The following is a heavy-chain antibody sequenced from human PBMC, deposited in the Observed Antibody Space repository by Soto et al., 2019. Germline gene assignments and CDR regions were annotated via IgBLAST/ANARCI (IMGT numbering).Heavy chain of an antibody. CDR3: ARAYSSSSNWFDP. CDR2: IYYRGST. D-gene: IGHD6-6*01. Sequence: SETLSLTFTVSGGSISSYDWSWIRQPPGKGLEWIGYIYYRGSTNYNPSLKSRVTISVDTSKNQFSLKLSSVTAADTAVYYCARAYSSSSNWFDPWGQGTLVTVSS. V-gene: IGHV4-59*01. CDR1: GGSISSYD. J-gene: IGHJ5*02.